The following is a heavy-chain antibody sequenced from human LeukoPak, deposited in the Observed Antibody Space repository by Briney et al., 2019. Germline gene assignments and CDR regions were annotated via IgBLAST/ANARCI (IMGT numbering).Heavy chain of an antibody. CDR1: GFTFSSYW. CDR3: ARDHVYGNFDWLLPQYYYYYMDV. J-gene: IGHJ6*03. Sequence: GGSLRLSCAASGFTFSSYWMSWVRQAPGKGLEWVANIKQDGSEKYYVDSVKGRFTISRDNAKNSLYLQMNSLRAEDTAVYYCARDHVYGNFDWLLPQYYYYYMDVWGKGTTVTVSS. CDR2: IKQDGSEK. D-gene: IGHD3-9*01. V-gene: IGHV3-7*01.